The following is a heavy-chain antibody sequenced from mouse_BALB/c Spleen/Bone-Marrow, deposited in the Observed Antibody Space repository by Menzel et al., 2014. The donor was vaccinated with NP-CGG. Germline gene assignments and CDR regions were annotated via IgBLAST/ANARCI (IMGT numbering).Heavy chain of an antibody. V-gene: IGHV5-4*02. CDR2: ISDGGSST. CDR3: AGQDYYAGGYRYFDV. D-gene: IGHD1-1*01. J-gene: IGHJ1*01. CDR1: GFTFSDYF. Sequence: EVMLVESGGGLVKPGGTLKLSCAVSGFTFSDYFMHWVRQTPEKRLEWVATISDGGSSTYYSDSEKGRFISSRDNAKSNLYLKMSGLKTENIAMYYCAGQDYYAGGYRYFDVWGAGTAVTVSS.